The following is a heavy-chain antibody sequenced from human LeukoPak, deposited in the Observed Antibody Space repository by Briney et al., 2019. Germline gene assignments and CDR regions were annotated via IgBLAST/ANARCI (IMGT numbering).Heavy chain of an antibody. V-gene: IGHV3-73*01. CDR2: IRSKANSYAT. D-gene: IGHD5-24*01. Sequence: GSLRLSCAASGFTFSGSAMHWVRQASGKGLEWVGRIRSKANSYATAYAASVKGRFTISRDDSKNTAYLQMNSLKTEDTAVYYCATRRRDGYNLQLRDWYFDLWGRGTLVTVSS. CDR3: ATRRRDGYNLQLRDWYFDL. J-gene: IGHJ2*01. CDR1: GFTFSGSA.